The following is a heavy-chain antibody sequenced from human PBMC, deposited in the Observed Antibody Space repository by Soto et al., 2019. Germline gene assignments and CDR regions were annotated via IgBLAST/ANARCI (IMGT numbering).Heavy chain of an antibody. D-gene: IGHD2-15*01. V-gene: IGHV3-30*18. CDR1: EFSFSSYG. J-gene: IGHJ4*02. CDR2: ISYDGSDK. Sequence: PGGSLRLSCAASEFSFSSYGMHWVRQAPGKGLEWVAVISYDGSDKNYADSVKGRFTISRDNSKNTLYLQMNSLRGEDTAVYYCAKDLGSTPYYFDYCGQGTLVTVSS. CDR3: AKDLGSTPYYFDY.